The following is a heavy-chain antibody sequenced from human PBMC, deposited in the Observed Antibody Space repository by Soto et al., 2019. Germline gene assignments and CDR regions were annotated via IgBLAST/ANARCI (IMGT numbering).Heavy chain of an antibody. Sequence: ASVKVSFKASGYTFTSYGISWVRQAPGQGLEWMGWISAYNGNTNYAQKLQGRVTMTTDTSTSTAYMELRSLRSDDTAVYYCARNHHYYDSSGYRYYFDYWGQGTLVTVSS. CDR3: ARNHHYYDSSGYRYYFDY. CDR2: ISAYNGNT. CDR1: GYTFTSYG. D-gene: IGHD3-22*01. J-gene: IGHJ4*02. V-gene: IGHV1-18*01.